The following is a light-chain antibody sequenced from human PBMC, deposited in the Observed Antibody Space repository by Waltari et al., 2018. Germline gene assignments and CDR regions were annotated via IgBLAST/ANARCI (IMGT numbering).Light chain of an antibody. CDR2: GAS. J-gene: IGKJ4*01. CDR3: HQRSNWPLT. CDR1: QYVSSN. V-gene: IGKV3-15*01. Sequence: EIVMTQSQATLSLSPGDRATLSCRASQYVSSNLAWYQQKPGQAPRLLIYGASTRATGIPGRFSGSGSGTEFTLSISGLQSEDFAVYYCHQRSNWPLTFGGGTKVEIK.